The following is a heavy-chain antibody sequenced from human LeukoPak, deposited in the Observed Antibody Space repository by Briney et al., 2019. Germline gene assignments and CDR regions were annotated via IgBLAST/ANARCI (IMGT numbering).Heavy chain of an antibody. J-gene: IGHJ4*02. CDR2: IYYSGST. V-gene: IGHV4-39*07. D-gene: IGHD3-22*01. Sequence: PSETLSLTCTVSGGSISSSSYYWGWIRRPPGKGLEWIGSIYYSGSTYYNPSLKSRVTISVDTSKNQFSLNLNSVTAADTAVYFCARDEGSAYPFDYWGQGTLVTVSS. CDR3: ARDEGSAYPFDY. CDR1: GGSISSSSYY.